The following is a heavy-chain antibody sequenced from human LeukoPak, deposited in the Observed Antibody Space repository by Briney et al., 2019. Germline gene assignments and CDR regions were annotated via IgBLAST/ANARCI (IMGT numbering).Heavy chain of an antibody. D-gene: IGHD6-13*01. CDR2: MPNSGST. CDR3: ARRSQTTAGRGIDY. V-gene: IGHV4-39*01. J-gene: IGHJ4*02. CDR1: GASISSSSSFF. Sequence: SETLSLTCTVSGASISSSSSFFWAWIRQPPGKGLEWIGTMPNSGSTYYNPSLKSRVTISGDTSKNQFSLKLSSVTAADTAVFYCARRSQTTAGRGIDYWGQGTLVTVSS.